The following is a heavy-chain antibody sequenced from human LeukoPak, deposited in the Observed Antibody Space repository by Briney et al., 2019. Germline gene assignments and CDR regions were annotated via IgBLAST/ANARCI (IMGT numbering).Heavy chain of an antibody. CDR2: INRSGST. Sequence: PSETLSLTCTVYGGSFTYYHWSWIRQPPGKGLEWIGDINRSGSTNYNPALKSRVTISLETSKNQFSLELNSVTAADTAVYYCARRPDGFDIWGQGTMVTVSS. CDR1: GGSFTYYH. CDR3: ARRPDGFDI. V-gene: IGHV4-34*01. J-gene: IGHJ3*02.